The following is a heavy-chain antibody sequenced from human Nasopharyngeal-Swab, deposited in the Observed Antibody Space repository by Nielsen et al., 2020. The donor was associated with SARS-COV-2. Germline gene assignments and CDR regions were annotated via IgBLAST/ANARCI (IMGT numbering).Heavy chain of an antibody. V-gene: IGHV1-69*11. CDR2: INPSGGST. CDR1: GYTFTSYG. J-gene: IGHJ2*01. Sequence: SVKVSCKASGYTFTSYGISWVRQAPGQGLEWMGIINPSGGSTNYAQKFQGRVTITADESTSTAYMELSSLRSEDTAVYYCARVDSTVTTEWYFDLWGRGTLVTVSS. D-gene: IGHD4-17*01. CDR3: ARVDSTVTTEWYFDL.